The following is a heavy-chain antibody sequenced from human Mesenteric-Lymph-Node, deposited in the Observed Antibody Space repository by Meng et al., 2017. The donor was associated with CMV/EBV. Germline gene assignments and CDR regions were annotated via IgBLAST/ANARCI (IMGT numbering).Heavy chain of an antibody. CDR2: IIGNGGDT. V-gene: IGHV3-23*01. CDR3: AKEGGCDCRITTCYYDY. CDR1: GFTFNIYA. Sequence: GESLKISCAASGFTFNIYAMSWVRQAPGKRLGWVPAIIGNGGDTFSPDSVKGRFTISRDNSKNALYLQMNSLRVEDTAVYFCAKEGGCDCRITTCYYDYWGQGTLVTVSS. D-gene: IGHD2-2*01. J-gene: IGHJ4*02.